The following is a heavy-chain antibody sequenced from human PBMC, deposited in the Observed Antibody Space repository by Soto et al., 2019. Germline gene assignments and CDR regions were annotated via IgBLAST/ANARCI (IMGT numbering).Heavy chain of an antibody. J-gene: IGHJ5*02. D-gene: IGHD6-6*01. Sequence: QVQLQESGPGLVKPSQTLSLTCSVSGGSISSGDYYWSWIRQPPGKGLERIGYIYYSGSTYYNPSLKSRVTISVDTSKNQFSLKLSSVTAADTAVYYCARERPDGARLDPWGQGTLVTVSS. CDR3: ARERPDGARLDP. V-gene: IGHV4-30-4*01. CDR1: GGSISSGDYY. CDR2: IYYSGST.